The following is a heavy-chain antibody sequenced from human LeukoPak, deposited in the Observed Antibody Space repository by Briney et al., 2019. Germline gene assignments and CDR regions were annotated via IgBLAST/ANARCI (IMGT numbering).Heavy chain of an antibody. CDR2: MNPNSGNT. V-gene: IGHV1-8*03. CDR3: ARGGNGANSGFDY. J-gene: IGHJ4*02. D-gene: IGHD1-26*01. CDR1: GYTFTSYG. Sequence: GASVKVSCKAYGYTFTSYGIRWVRQATGQGLEWMGWMNPNSGNTGYAQKFQGRVTITRNTSISTAYMELSSLRSEDTAVYYCARGGNGANSGFDYWGQGTLVTVSS.